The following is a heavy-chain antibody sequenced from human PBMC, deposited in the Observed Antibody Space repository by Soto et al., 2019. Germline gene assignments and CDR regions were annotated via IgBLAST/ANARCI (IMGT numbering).Heavy chain of an antibody. J-gene: IGHJ6*03. Sequence: EVQLVESGGGLVQPGGSLRLSCAASGFTFSSNYMSWVRQAPGRGLEWVSVIYSGGSTYYADSVKGRFTISRDNSKNTLYLQMNSLRAEDTAVYYCARDYCSGGSCYSGDYYCCMDVWGKGTTVTVSS. CDR3: ARDYCSGGSCYSGDYYCCMDV. D-gene: IGHD2-15*01. V-gene: IGHV3-66*01. CDR1: GFTFSSNY. CDR2: IYSGGST.